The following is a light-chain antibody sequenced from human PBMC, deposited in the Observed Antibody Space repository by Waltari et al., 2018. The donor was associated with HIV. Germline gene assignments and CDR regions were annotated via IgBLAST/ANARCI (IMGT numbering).Light chain of an antibody. J-gene: IGKJ5*01. CDR1: QTINSW. Sequence: DIQMTQSPSTLAASVGDRVTITCRASQTINSWLAWYQQKPGKAPKLLIYKASTLQSGVPSRFSGSGSGTEFTLTISSLQPEDFATYNCQQYKSPPFTFGQGTRLEIK. CDR2: KAS. CDR3: QQYKSPPFT. V-gene: IGKV1-5*03.